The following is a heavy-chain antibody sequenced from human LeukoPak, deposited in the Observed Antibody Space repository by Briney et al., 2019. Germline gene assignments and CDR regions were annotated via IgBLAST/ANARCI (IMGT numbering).Heavy chain of an antibody. Sequence: PSETLSLTCTVPGGSISSYYWSWIRQPVGKGLEWIGRIYTSGSTNYNPSLKSRVTMSVDTSKNQFSLKLSSVTAADTAVYCCARDSRYCSSTSCRDWFDPWGQGTLVTVSS. CDR3: ARDSRYCSSTSCRDWFDP. D-gene: IGHD2-2*01. J-gene: IGHJ5*02. CDR1: GGSISSYY. V-gene: IGHV4-4*07. CDR2: IYTSGST.